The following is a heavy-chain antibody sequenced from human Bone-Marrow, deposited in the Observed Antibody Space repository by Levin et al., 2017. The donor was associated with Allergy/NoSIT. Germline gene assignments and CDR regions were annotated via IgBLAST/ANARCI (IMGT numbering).Heavy chain of an antibody. CDR3: AREPRWRGSFYYYCYGMAV. V-gene: IGHV3-48*03. J-gene: IGHJ6*02. Sequence: PGESLKISCAASGFTFSSYEMNWVRQAPGKGLEWVSYISSSGTTIYYADSVKGRFTISRDNAKNSLYLQMNSLRAEDTAVYYCAREPRWRGSFYYYCYGMAVWGQGTTVTVSS. D-gene: IGHD4-23*01. CDR2: ISSSGTTI. CDR1: GFTFSSYE.